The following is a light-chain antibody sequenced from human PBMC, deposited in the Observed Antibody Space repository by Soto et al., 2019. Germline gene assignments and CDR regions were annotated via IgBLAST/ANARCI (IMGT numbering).Light chain of an antibody. J-gene: IGLJ2*01. Sequence: QSALTQPASVSGSPGQSITISCTGTNSDVGGYNYVSWYQQHPGKAPKLMIYEVSNRPSGVSNRFSGSKSGNTASLTISGLQAEDEADYHCSSYTSSRTLVFGGGTKLTVL. V-gene: IGLV2-14*01. CDR1: NSDVGGYNY. CDR3: SSYTSSRTLV. CDR2: EVS.